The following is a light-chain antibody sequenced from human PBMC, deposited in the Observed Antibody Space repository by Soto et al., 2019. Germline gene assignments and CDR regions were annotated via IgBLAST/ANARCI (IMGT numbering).Light chain of an antibody. CDR2: DVS. Sequence: QSVLTQPASVSGSPGQSITISCTGTSSDVGGYNYVSWYQQHSGKAPKLMIYDVSNRPSGVSNRFSGSKSGNTASLTISGLQAEDEADYYCSSYTSSSTLYGFGTGTKVTVL. V-gene: IGLV2-14*01. CDR3: SSYTSSSTLYG. CDR1: SSDVGGYNY. J-gene: IGLJ1*01.